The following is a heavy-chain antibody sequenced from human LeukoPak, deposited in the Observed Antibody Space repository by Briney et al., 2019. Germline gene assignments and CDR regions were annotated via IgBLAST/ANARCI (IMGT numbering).Heavy chain of an antibody. CDR1: GFTFSSYA. V-gene: IGHV3-23*01. CDR2: ISGSGGST. J-gene: IGHJ6*03. D-gene: IGHD2-2*01. CDR3: AKDAVPAAYYYYCYMDV. Sequence: GGSLRLSCAASGFTFSSYAMSWVRQAPGKGLEWVSAISGSGGSTYYADSVKGRFTISRDNSKNTLYLQMNSLRAEDTAVYYCAKDAVPAAYYYYCYMDVWGKGTTVTVSS.